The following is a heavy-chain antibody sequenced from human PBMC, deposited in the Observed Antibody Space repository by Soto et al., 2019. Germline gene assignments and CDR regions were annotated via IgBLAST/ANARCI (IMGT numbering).Heavy chain of an antibody. CDR2: IYYSGST. D-gene: IGHD3-10*01. CDR1: GGSISSYY. J-gene: IGHJ5*02. Sequence: SETLSLTCTVSGGSISSYYWSWIRQPPGKGLEWIGYIYYSGSTNYNPSLKSRVTISVDTSENQFSLKLSSVTAADTAVYYCARDASGYYGSGSWWWFDPWGQGTLVTVSS. V-gene: IGHV4-59*01. CDR3: ARDASGYYGSGSWWWFDP.